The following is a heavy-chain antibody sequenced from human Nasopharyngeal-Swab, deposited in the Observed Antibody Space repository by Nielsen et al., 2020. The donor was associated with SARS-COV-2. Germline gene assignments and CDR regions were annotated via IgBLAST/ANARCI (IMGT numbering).Heavy chain of an antibody. J-gene: IGHJ5*02. CDR3: ARTLYDIVTDQYEGYDT. CDR2: IYYSGDT. CDR1: GVFISRGGAY. D-gene: IGHD3-9*01. Sequence: SETLSLTCAVSGVFISRGGAYWSWLRQPPGKGLEWIGYIYYSGDTDDNPALQSRVSIAEDTARTQLYLKLTSVTAADTAVYHCARTLYDIVTDQYEGYDTWGTGILVTVSS. V-gene: IGHV4-30-4*08.